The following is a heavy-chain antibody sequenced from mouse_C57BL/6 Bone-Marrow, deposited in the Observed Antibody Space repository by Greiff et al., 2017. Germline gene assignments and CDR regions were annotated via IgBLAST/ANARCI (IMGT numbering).Heavy chain of an antibody. CDR2: IYPGDGDT. CDR1: GYAFSSSW. Sequence: VQLQQSGPELVKPGASVKISCKASGYAFSSSWMNWVKQRPGKGLGWIGRIYPGDGDTNYNGKFKGKATLTADKSSSTAYMQLSSLTSEDSAVYFCARRRDYSNHGAMDYWGQGTSVTVSS. V-gene: IGHV1-82*01. D-gene: IGHD2-5*01. CDR3: ARRRDYSNHGAMDY. J-gene: IGHJ4*01.